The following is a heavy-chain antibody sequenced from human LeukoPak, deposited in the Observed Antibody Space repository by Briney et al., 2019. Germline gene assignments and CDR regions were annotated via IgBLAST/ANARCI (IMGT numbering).Heavy chain of an antibody. J-gene: IGHJ4*01. CDR1: GGSFSGYY. CDR2: INHSGST. V-gene: IGHV4-34*01. Sequence: PSETLSLTCAVYGGSFSGYYWSWIRQPPGKGLEWIGEINHSGSTNYNPSLKSRVTISVDTSKNQFSLQLSSVTAADTAVYYCARAHYGSGTYYWDYWGHGTLVTVSS. D-gene: IGHD3-10*01. CDR3: ARAHYGSGTYYWDY.